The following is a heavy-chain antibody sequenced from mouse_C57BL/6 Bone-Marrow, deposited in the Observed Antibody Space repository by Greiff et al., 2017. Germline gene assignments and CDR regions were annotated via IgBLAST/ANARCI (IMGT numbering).Heavy chain of an antibody. D-gene: IGHD1-1*01. CDR2: IYPGSGNT. V-gene: IGHV1-76*01. J-gene: IGHJ4*01. CDR1: GYTFTDYY. CDR3: ARVALRGFDYYAMDY. Sequence: QVQLQQSGAELVRPGASVKLSCKASGYTFTDYYINWVKQRPGQGLEWIARIYPGSGNTYYNEKFKGKATLTAEKSSSTAYMQLSSLTSEDSAVYFCARVALRGFDYYAMDYWGQGTSVTVSS.